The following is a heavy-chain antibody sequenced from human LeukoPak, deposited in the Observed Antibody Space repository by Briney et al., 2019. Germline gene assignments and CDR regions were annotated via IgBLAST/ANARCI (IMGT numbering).Heavy chain of an antibody. D-gene: IGHD5-18*01. CDR3: ARDRYNYGPDAFDI. CDR2: ISAYTGNR. V-gene: IGHV1-18*01. CDR1: GYTFTSYG. Sequence: GASVKVSCKASGYTFTSYGISWVRQAPGQGLEWMGWISAYTGNRNYAQKLQDRVTITTDTSTSTAYMELRSLRSDDTAVYYCARDRYNYGPDAFDIWGQGTMVTVSS. J-gene: IGHJ3*02.